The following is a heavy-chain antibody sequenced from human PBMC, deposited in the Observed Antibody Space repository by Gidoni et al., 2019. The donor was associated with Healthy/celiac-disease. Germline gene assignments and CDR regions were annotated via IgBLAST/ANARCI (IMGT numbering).Heavy chain of an antibody. Sequence: EVQLVASGGGLVKPGGSLRLSCAASGFTFRSYSMNWVRQAPGKGLEWVSSISSSSSYIYYADSVKGRFTISRDNAKNSLYLQMNSLRAEDTAVYYCARDRDYYDSSRDAFDIWGQGTMVTVSS. V-gene: IGHV3-21*01. CDR2: ISSSSSYI. CDR3: ARDRDYYDSSRDAFDI. D-gene: IGHD3-22*01. J-gene: IGHJ3*02. CDR1: GFTFRSYS.